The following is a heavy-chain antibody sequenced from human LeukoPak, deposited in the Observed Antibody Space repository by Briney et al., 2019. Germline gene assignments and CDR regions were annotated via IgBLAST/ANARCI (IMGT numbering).Heavy chain of an antibody. V-gene: IGHV3-48*03. J-gene: IGHJ6*03. CDR2: ISSSGSTI. Sequence: AGGSLRLSCAASGFTFSSYEMNWVRQAPGKGLEWVSYISSSGSTIYYADSVKGRFTISRDNAKNSLYLQMSSLRAEDTAVYYCARDGSHYYYYYMDVWGKGTTVTISS. CDR1: GFTFSSYE. CDR3: ARDGSHYYYYYMDV.